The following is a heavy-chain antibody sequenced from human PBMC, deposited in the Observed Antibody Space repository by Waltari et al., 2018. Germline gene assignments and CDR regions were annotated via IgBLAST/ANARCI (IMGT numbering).Heavy chain of an antibody. V-gene: IGHV3-74*01. J-gene: IGHJ4*02. Sequence: SRINNGGGSSTTYADSVKGRFTISKDNAKNTVYLQMNSLRAEDTAVYHCARGGQLALDYWGQGTLVTVSS. D-gene: IGHD6-6*01. CDR2: INNGGGSST. CDR3: ARGGQLALDY.